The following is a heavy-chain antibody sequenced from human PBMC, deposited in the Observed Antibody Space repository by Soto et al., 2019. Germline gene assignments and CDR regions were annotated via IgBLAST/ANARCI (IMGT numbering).Heavy chain of an antibody. Sequence: EVQLVESGGGLVQPGRSLRLSCAASGFTFDDYAMHWVRQAPGKGLEWVSGISWNSGSIGYADSVKGRFTISRDNAMNSLYLQMNSLRAEDTASYYCAKYRGLVLSFYFDYWGQGTLVTVSS. V-gene: IGHV3-9*01. J-gene: IGHJ4*02. CDR3: AKYRGLVLSFYFDY. CDR1: GFTFDDYA. D-gene: IGHD6-19*01. CDR2: ISWNSGSI.